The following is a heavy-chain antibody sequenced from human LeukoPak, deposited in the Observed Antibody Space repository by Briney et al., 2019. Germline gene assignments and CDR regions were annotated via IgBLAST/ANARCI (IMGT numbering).Heavy chain of an antibody. V-gene: IGHV3-74*01. J-gene: IGHJ4*02. Sequence: PGGTLRLSCVASGFSLSSYWMYWVRQAPGEGLVWVSVISSDGSKINYADSVKGRFTISRDNSKNTLYLQMNSLRAEDTAVYYCAKDLGSRSGFYGDYLNYWGQGTLVTVSS. CDR1: GFSLSSYW. D-gene: IGHD4-17*01. CDR2: ISSDGSKI. CDR3: AKDLGSRSGFYGDYLNY.